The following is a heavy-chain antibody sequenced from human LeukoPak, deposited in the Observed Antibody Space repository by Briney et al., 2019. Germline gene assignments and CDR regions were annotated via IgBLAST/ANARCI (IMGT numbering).Heavy chain of an antibody. D-gene: IGHD6-19*01. CDR3: ARESKLYSSGWYPYYYYMDV. J-gene: IGHJ6*03. CDR1: GGSISSYY. V-gene: IGHV4-59*01. Sequence: PSETLSLTCTVSGGSISSYYWSWIRQPPGKGLEWIGYIYYSGSTNYNPSLKSRVTISVDTSKNQFSLQLSSVTAADTAVYYCARESKLYSSGWYPYYYYMDVWGKGTTVTVSS. CDR2: IYYSGST.